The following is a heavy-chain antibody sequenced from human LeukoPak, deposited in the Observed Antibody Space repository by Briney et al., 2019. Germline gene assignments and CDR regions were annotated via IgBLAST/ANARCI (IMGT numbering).Heavy chain of an antibody. CDR1: GGSFSSYA. Sequence: SVKVSCKASGGSFSSYAINRVRQAPGQGLEWMGRIIPMFGTPKYAQKFQGRITITTDESTSTAYMELSGLRSEDTALYFCARDKGGDIAIRMFYWGQGTLVTVSS. CDR2: IIPMFGTP. V-gene: IGHV1-69*05. CDR3: ARDKGGDIAIRMFY. D-gene: IGHD5-18*01. J-gene: IGHJ4*02.